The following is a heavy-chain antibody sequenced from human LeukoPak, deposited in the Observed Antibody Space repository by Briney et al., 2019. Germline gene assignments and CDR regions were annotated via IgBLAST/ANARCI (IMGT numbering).Heavy chain of an antibody. D-gene: IGHD3-10*01. V-gene: IGHV3-48*03. Sequence: GGSLRLSCAASGFTFSSYEMNWVRQAPGKGLEWVSYISSSGSTIYYADSVKGRFTISRDNSRSTLYLQMNSLRAEDTAIYYCAKAYYYGSGSYYVTFDCWGQGTLVTVSS. CDR1: GFTFSSYE. J-gene: IGHJ4*02. CDR2: ISSSGSTI. CDR3: AKAYYYGSGSYYVTFDC.